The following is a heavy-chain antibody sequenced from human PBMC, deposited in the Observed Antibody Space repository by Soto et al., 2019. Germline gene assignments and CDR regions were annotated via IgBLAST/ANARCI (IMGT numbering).Heavy chain of an antibody. CDR3: ARGHYDFWSGYFATIDY. V-gene: IGHV4-59*08. Sequence: QVQLQXXXXGLVKPSETLSLTXTVSGGXXXXXXXXXXRQPPGKGLEWIGYIHYSGNTNYNPSLKSRVTISADTSKNQFSLKLSSVTAADTAVYYCARGHYDFWSGYFATIDYWGQGTLVTVSS. CDR1: GGXXXXXX. D-gene: IGHD3-3*01. CDR2: IHYSGNT. J-gene: IGHJ4*02.